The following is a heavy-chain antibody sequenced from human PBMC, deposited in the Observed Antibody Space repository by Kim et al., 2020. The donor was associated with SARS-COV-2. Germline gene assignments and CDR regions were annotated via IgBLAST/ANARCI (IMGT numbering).Heavy chain of an antibody. CDR1: GFTFSSYW. CDR3: AREGSYSSSWSYNWFDP. J-gene: IGHJ5*02. D-gene: IGHD6-13*01. V-gene: IGHV3-7*05. Sequence: GGSLRLSCAASGFTFSSYWMSWVRQAPGKGLEWVANIKQDGSEKYYVDSVKGRFTISRDNGKNSLYLQMNSLRAEDTAVYYCAREGSYSSSWSYNWFDPWGQGTLVTVSS. CDR2: IKQDGSEK.